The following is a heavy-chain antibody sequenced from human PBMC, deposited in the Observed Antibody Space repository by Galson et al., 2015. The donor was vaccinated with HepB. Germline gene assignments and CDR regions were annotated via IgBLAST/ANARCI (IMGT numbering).Heavy chain of an antibody. CDR1: GFSFDTYA. J-gene: IGHJ6*02. D-gene: IGHD6-13*01. CDR3: ARGYSSSQWYPEGVYYYYGMDV. Sequence: SLRLSCAASGFSFDTYAMSWVRQAPGKGLEWVSSISGAGHNTYYADAVRGRFTISRDNSKNTLYLQMNSLRAEDTAVYYCARGYSSSQWYPEGVYYYYGMDVWGQGTTVTVSS. V-gene: IGHV3-23*01. CDR2: ISGAGHNT.